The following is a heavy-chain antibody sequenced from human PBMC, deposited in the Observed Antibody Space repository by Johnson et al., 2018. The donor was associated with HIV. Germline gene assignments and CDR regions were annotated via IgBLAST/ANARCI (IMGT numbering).Heavy chain of an antibody. Sequence: QVQLVESGGGVVQPGRSLRLYCAASGFTFSSYGMHWVRQAPGKGLEWVAVISYDGSNKYYADSVKGRFTISRDNSKNTMYLQMNSLKTEDTGVYYCTRGGVTIFGVVDAFDIWGQGTKVTVSS. CDR3: TRGGVTIFGVVDAFDI. D-gene: IGHD3-3*01. CDR1: GFTFSSYG. J-gene: IGHJ3*02. CDR2: ISYDGSNK. V-gene: IGHV3-30*19.